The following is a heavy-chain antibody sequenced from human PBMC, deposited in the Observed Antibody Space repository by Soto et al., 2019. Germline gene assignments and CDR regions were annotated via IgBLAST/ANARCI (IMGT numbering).Heavy chain of an antibody. V-gene: IGHV3-49*03. CDR1: GFTFGDYA. CDR2: IRRKADGGTT. J-gene: IGHJ6*03. D-gene: IGHD3-3*01. CDR3: TRPLGITIFGVVPPYYMDV. Sequence: PGGSLRLSCTASGFTFGDYAMSWFRQAPGKGLEWVGFIRRKADGGTTEYAASVKGRFSISRDDSKSIAYLQMNSLKTEDTAVYYCTRPLGITIFGVVPPYYMDVWGKGTMVTVSS.